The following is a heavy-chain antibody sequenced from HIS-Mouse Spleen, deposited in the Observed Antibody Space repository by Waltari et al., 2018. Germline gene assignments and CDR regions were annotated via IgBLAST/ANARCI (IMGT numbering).Heavy chain of an antibody. J-gene: IGHJ4*02. Sequence: QVTLRESGPALVKPTRTLTLTCTFSGFSLSTSGMCVSWIRTPPGKALEWLARIDWDDDKYYSTSLKTRLTISKDTSKNQVVLTMTNMDPVDTATYYCARIAEGYSSGWYAFDYWGQGTLVTVSS. V-gene: IGHV2-70*15. CDR1: GFSLSTSGMC. D-gene: IGHD6-19*01. CDR3: ARIAEGYSSGWYAFDY. CDR2: IDWDDDK.